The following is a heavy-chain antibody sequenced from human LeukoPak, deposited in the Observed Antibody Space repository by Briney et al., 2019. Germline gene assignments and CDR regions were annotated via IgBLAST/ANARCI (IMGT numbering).Heavy chain of an antibody. CDR1: GGSISSSSYY. CDR3: ARRRLPSLPYFDY. D-gene: IGHD6-6*01. Sequence: SETLSLTCTVSGGSISSSSYYWGWIRQPPGKGLEWIGSIYYSGSTYYNPSLKSRVTISVDTSKNQFSLKLSSATAADTAVYYCARRRLPSLPYFDYWGQGTLVTVSS. V-gene: IGHV4-39*01. J-gene: IGHJ4*02. CDR2: IYYSGST.